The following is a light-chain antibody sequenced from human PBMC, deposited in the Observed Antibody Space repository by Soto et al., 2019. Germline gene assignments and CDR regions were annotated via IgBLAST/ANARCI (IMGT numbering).Light chain of an antibody. J-gene: IGKJ5*01. V-gene: IGKV1-9*01. CDR3: QQLQSSPIT. CDR2: AAS. CDR1: QGISTY. Sequence: DTHSPQSPLSLCAPVGDRVSLTCRASQGISTYLAWYQQKPGKAPKLLIYAASTLQSGVPSSFSGSGSGTSFTLTISSLQPEDFATYYCQQLQSSPITFGQGTRLEIK.